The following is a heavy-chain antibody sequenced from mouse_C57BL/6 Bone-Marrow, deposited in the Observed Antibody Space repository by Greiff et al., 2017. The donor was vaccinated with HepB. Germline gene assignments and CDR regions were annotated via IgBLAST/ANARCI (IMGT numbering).Heavy chain of an antibody. V-gene: IGHV2-2*01. Sequence: VQLQQSGPGLVQPSQSLSITCTVSGFSLTSYGVHWVRQSPGKGLEWLGVIWSGGSTDYNAAFISRPSISKDNSKSQVFFKMNSLQADDTAIYYCASPDSSGYGFAYWGQGTLVTVSA. J-gene: IGHJ3*01. D-gene: IGHD3-2*02. CDR1: GFSLTSYG. CDR3: ASPDSSGYGFAY. CDR2: IWSGGST.